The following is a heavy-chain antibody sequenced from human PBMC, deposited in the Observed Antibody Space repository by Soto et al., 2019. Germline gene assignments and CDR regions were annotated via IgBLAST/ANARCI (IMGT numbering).Heavy chain of an antibody. V-gene: IGHV3-30*04. CDR3: ARQAKIGDRSQFYFDS. CDR2: ISYNGRNK. CDR1: GFTFSFYA. D-gene: IGHD3-16*01. J-gene: IGHJ4*02. Sequence: GGSLRLSCAASGFTFSFYAMHWVRQAPGKGLEWVAVISYNGRNKHYVDSVKGRFTISRDNSQGTLYLQMDSLRPDDTAVYYCARQAKIGDRSQFYFDSWGQGTLVTVS.